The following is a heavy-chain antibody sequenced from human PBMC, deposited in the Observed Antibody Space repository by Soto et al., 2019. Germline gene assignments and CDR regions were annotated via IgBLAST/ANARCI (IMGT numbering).Heavy chain of an antibody. J-gene: IGHJ4*02. CDR2: INPNSGGT. CDR3: ARAVAVPADFDY. V-gene: IGHV1-2*04. D-gene: IGHD6-19*01. Sequence: SVKVSCKASGYTFTSYAMHWVRQAPGQGLEWMGWINPNSGGTNYAQKFQGWVTMTRDTSASTAYMELSSLRSEDTAVYYCARAVAVPADFDYWGQGTLVTVSS. CDR1: GYTFTSYA.